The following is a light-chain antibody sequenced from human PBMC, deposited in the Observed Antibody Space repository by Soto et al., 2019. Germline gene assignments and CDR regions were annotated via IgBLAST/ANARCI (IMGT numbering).Light chain of an antibody. CDR3: QQYENYWT. CDR2: DAS. V-gene: IGKV1-5*01. Sequence: IQMTQSPPTLSASVGDRATISCRASQPISSWLAWYHQKPGKAPKLLIYDASNLESGVPSRFSGSGSGTEFTLTISSLQPEDFGIYYCQQYENYWTFGQGTKVEIK. CDR1: QPISSW. J-gene: IGKJ1*01.